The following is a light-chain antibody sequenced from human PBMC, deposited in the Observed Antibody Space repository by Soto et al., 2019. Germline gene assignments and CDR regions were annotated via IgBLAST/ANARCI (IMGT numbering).Light chain of an antibody. CDR3: QQYGSSPRT. V-gene: IGKV3-20*01. CDR1: QSVSSSY. CDR2: GVS. J-gene: IGKJ1*01. Sequence: EIVLTQSPGTLSLSPGERATLSCRASQSVSSSYLAWYQQKPGQAPRLLIYGVSSRATGIPDRFSVGGSGTDFTLTISRLEPEDFAVYYWQQYGSSPRTFGQGTKVDIK.